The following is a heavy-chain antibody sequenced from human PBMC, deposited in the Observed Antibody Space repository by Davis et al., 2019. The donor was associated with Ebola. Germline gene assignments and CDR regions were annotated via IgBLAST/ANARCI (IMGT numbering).Heavy chain of an antibody. V-gene: IGHV3-23*01. Sequence: GGSLRLSCAASGFTFSSYAMSWVRQAPGKGLEWVSSMSASGGSTKYADSVKGRFTISRDNSRNTLYLEMNSLRAEDTAVYYCAKGETSSSWSIWFDPWGQGTLVTVSS. J-gene: IGHJ5*02. CDR1: GFTFSSYA. CDR2: MSASGGST. CDR3: AKGETSSSWSIWFDP. D-gene: IGHD6-6*01.